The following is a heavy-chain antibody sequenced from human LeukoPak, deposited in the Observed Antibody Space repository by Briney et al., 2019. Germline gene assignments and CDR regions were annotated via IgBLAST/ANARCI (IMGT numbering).Heavy chain of an antibody. J-gene: IGHJ4*02. CDR1: GYTFTSYG. CDR2: ISAYNGNT. V-gene: IGHV1-18*01. Sequence: GASVKVSCKASGYTFTSYGISWVRQAPGQGLEWMGWISAYNGNTNYAQKPQGRVTMTTDTSTSTAYMELRSLRSDDTAVYYCARGSQYDSSGYYFSENDYWGQGTLVTVSS. CDR3: ARGSQYDSSGYYFSENDY. D-gene: IGHD3-22*01.